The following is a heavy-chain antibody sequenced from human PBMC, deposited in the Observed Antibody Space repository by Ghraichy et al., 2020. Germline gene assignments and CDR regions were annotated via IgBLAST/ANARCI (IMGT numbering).Heavy chain of an antibody. J-gene: IGHJ4*02. CDR1: GFTFSSYG. V-gene: IGHV3-23*01. CDR3: AKKFGYFYDTSSYFDY. CDR2: ISGGGYST. Sequence: GESLNISCAASGFTFSSYGMSWVRQAPGKGLEWVSSISGGGYSTYYVDSVKGRFTISRDNSKNTLYLQLNSLRAEDTAVYYCAKKFGYFYDTSSYFDYWGQGTLVTVSS. D-gene: IGHD3-22*01.